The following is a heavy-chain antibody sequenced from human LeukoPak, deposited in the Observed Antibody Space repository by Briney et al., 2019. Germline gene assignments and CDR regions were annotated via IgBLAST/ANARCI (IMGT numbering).Heavy chain of an antibody. J-gene: IGHJ6*02. CDR1: GFTFSSYA. D-gene: IGHD2-2*01. CDR3: ARETGARYQLLFSYGMDD. CDR2: ISYDGSNK. V-gene: IGHV3-30-3*01. Sequence: GGSLRLSCAASGFTFSSYAMHWVRQAPGKGLEWVAVISYDGSNKYYEDSVKGRFTISRDNSKNTLYLQMNSLRAEDTAVYYCARETGARYQLLFSYGMDDWGQGTTVTVSS.